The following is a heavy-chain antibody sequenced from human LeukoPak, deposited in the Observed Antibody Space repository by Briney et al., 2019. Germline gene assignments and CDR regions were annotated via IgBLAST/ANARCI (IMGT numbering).Heavy chain of an antibody. D-gene: IGHD1-26*01. CDR1: GFTFSSYA. CDR3: ARDPYSGNYGNDYYYYMDV. V-gene: IGHV3-30*04. Sequence: GGSLRLSCAASGFTFSSYAMHWVRQAPDKGLEWVAVISYDGSNKYYADSVKGRFTISRDNAKNSLYLQMDSLGPEDTAVYYCARDPYSGNYGNDYYYYMDVWGKGTTVTISS. J-gene: IGHJ6*03. CDR2: ISYDGSNK.